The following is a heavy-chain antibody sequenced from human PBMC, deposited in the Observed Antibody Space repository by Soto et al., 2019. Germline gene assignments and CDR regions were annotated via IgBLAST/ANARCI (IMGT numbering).Heavy chain of an antibody. D-gene: IGHD6-19*01. CDR1: GYTFTSYA. CDR3: ARDLPRLGGYGMDV. V-gene: IGHV7-4-1*01. J-gene: IGHJ6*02. Sequence: KKTPASVKVSCKASGYTFTSYAMNWVRQAPGQGLEWMGWINTNTGNPTYAQGFTGRFVFSLDTSVSTAYLQICSLKAEDTAVYYCARDLPRLGGYGMDVWGQGTTVTVSS. CDR2: INTNTGNP.